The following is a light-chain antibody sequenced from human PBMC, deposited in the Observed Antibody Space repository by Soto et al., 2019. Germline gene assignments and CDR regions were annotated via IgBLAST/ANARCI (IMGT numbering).Light chain of an antibody. V-gene: IGLV2-14*01. CDR3: SSYKSSSTHPDV. CDR1: SSDVGGYNL. Sequence: QSVLTQPASVSGSPGQSITISCTGTSSDVGGYNLVSWYQQYPDKAPKLMIFDVNTRPSGVSDRFSGSKSGNTASLTISGLQAEDEADYYCSSYKSSSTHPDVFGTGTKLTVL. CDR2: DVN. J-gene: IGLJ1*01.